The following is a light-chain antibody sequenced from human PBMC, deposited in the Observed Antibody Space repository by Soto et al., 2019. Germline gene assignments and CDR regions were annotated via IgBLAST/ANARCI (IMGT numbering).Light chain of an antibody. CDR3: QQYGSSPPLT. CDR2: GAS. J-gene: IGKJ4*01. V-gene: IGKV3-20*01. Sequence: EIVMTQSPATLSVSPGERATLSCRASQSISSSFLAWYQQKPGQAPRLLIYGASSRGTGIPDRFSGSGSGTDFTLTISRLEPEDFAVYYCQQYGSSPPLTFGGGTKVEIK. CDR1: QSISSSF.